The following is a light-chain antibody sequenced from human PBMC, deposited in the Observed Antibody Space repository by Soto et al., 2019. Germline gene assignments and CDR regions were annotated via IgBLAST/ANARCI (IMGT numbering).Light chain of an antibody. Sequence: DPQMAESPSTLSASVADRVAITGRASQRIMSWMAWYQQKPGKAPKLLIYDASSLESGIPSRFSGSGSGTEFTLTISSLQSDDFATYYCQQYNSYSCTFGQGTKL. CDR3: QQYNSYSCT. J-gene: IGKJ1*01. V-gene: IGKV1-5*01. CDR2: DAS. CDR1: QRIMSW.